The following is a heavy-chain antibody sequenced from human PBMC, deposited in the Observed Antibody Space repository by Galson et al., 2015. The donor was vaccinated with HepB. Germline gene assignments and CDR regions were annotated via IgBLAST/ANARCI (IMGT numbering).Heavy chain of an antibody. D-gene: IGHD4-23*01. Sequence: SLRLSCAASGFTFSSYGMHWVRQAPGKGLEWVAVIWYDGSNKYCADSVKGRFTISRDNSKNTLYLQMNSLRAEDTAVYYCARDYGGNSCFDYWGQGTLVTVSS. CDR3: ARDYGGNSCFDY. J-gene: IGHJ4*02. CDR2: IWYDGSNK. V-gene: IGHV3-33*01. CDR1: GFTFSSYG.